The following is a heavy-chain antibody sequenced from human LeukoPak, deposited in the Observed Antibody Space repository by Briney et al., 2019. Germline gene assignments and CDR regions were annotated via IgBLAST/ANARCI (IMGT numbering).Heavy chain of an antibody. J-gene: IGHJ4*02. D-gene: IGHD6-19*01. V-gene: IGHV3-33*05. Sequence: PGRSLRLSCAAPGFTFSTSGMHWVRQAPGKGLEWVAVISYDGNNKYYADSVKGRFTISRDNSKNTLYLQMNSLRAEDTAVYYCASTSGWYEPIDYWGQGTLVTVSS. CDR3: ASTSGWYEPIDY. CDR1: GFTFSTSG. CDR2: ISYDGNNK.